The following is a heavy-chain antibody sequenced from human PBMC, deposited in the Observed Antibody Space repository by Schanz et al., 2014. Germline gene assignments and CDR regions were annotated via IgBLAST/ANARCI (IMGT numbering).Heavy chain of an antibody. CDR1: GFTVNTNY. J-gene: IGHJ4*02. V-gene: IGHV3-53*01. D-gene: IGHD1-1*01. CDR2: MYINSGST. CDR3: ARDGVAATTDFEY. Sequence: EVQLVESGGGLIQPGGSLRLSCAVSGFTVNTNYMSWVRQAPGKGLEWISSMYINSGSTQYADSVKGRFTISRDNAKSLLPPQPNSRRADDTAVYYCARDGVAATTDFEYWGQGALVTVSS.